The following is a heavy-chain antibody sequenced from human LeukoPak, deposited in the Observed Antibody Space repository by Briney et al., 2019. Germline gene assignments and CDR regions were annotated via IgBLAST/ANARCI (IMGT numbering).Heavy chain of an antibody. V-gene: IGHV4-4*09. Sequence: SETLSLTCTVSSGSISGHYWSWIRQSPGRGLEWIGNIYTSGITKYNPSLNSRVTISIDTSKNRFSLKVTSMTAADTATYYCARQAQDGTDNYFDPWGRGILVTVPS. CDR1: SGSISGHY. CDR3: ARQAQDGTDNYFDP. CDR2: IYTSGIT. J-gene: IGHJ5*02. D-gene: IGHD1-14*01.